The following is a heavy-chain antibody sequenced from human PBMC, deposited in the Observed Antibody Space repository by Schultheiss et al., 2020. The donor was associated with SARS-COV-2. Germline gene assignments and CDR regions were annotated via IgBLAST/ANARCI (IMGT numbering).Heavy chain of an antibody. CDR1: GYTFTSYG. CDR3: ARDGIAARPPDYYYNGMDV. CDR2: ISAYNGNT. J-gene: IGHJ6*02. Sequence: ASVKVSCKASGYTFTSYGISWVRQAPGQGLEWMGWISAYNGNTNYAQKLQGRVTMTTDTSTSTAYMELRSLRSDDTAVYYCARDGIAARPPDYYYNGMDVWGQGTTVTVSS. D-gene: IGHD6-6*01. V-gene: IGHV1-18*01.